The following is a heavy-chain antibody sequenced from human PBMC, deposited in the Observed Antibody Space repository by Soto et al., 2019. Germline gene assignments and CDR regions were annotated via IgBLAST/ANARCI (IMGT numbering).Heavy chain of an antibody. CDR3: ATIRVRGGPLRFED. CDR2: VLPSSGST. CDR1: GGLISKYS. D-gene: IGHD5-12*01. Sequence: QVQLVQSGAEVRKPGSSVKVSCTTSGGLISKYSFNWVRQAPGQGLEWMGGVLPSSGSTDYAQKFHGRLTITADRSTSTVYMELSRLRSDDTANYYCATIRVRGGPLRFEDGGQGMLISVSS. J-gene: IGHJ4*01. V-gene: IGHV1-69*06.